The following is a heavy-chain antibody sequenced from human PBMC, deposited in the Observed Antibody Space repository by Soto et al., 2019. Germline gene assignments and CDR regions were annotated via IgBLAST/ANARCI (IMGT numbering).Heavy chain of an antibody. CDR2: ISYDGSNK. CDR1: GFTFSSYG. J-gene: IGHJ3*02. CDR3: AKLDGWYDYIQGDAFDI. D-gene: IGHD3-16*01. V-gene: IGHV3-30*18. Sequence: GGSLRLSCAASGFTFSSYGMHWVRQAPGKGLEWVAVISYDGSNKYYADSVKGRFTISRDNSKNTLYLQMNSLRAEDTAVYYCAKLDGWYDYIQGDAFDIWGQGTMVTVSS.